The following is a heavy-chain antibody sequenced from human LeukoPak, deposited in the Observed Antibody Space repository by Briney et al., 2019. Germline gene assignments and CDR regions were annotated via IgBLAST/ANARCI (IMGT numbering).Heavy chain of an antibody. CDR2: INQVGSEK. D-gene: IGHD1-26*01. CDR1: GFTFSSYW. Sequence: GGSLRLSCAASGFTFSSYWMSWVRQAPGKGLEWVANINQVGSEKYSVDSVKGRFTISRDNAMNSLYLQMSSLRAEDMAVYYCARDKLVGASRFDFWGQGILVTVSS. CDR3: ARDKLVGASRFDF. J-gene: IGHJ4*02. V-gene: IGHV3-7*01.